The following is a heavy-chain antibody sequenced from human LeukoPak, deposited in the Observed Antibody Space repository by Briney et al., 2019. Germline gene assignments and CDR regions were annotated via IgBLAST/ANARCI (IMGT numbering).Heavy chain of an antibody. J-gene: IGHJ3*02. Sequence: GGSLRPSCAASGFTFSSYAMSWVRQAPGKGLEWVSAISGSGGSTYYADSVKGRFTISRDNSKNTLYLQMNSLRAEDTAVYYCAIPIVVVPAAKNGHAFDIWGQGTMVTVSS. V-gene: IGHV3-23*01. D-gene: IGHD2-2*01. CDR1: GFTFSSYA. CDR3: AIPIVVVPAAKNGHAFDI. CDR2: ISGSGGST.